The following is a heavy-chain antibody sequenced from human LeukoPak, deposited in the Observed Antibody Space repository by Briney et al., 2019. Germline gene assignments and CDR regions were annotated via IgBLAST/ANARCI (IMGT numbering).Heavy chain of an antibody. CDR3: AKGISVAEYFQH. J-gene: IGHJ1*01. V-gene: IGHV3-23*01. CDR1: GFTFSNYD. CDR2: ISGNGGNT. Sequence: GGSLRLSCAASGFTFSNYDMNWVRQAPGKGLEWVSAISGNGGNTYYADSVKGRFTISRDNSKNTLYLQMNGLRAEDTAVYYCAKGISVAEYFQHWGQGTLVTVSS. D-gene: IGHD6-19*01.